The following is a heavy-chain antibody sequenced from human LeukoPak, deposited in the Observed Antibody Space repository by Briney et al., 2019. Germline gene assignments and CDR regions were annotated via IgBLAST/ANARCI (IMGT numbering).Heavy chain of an antibody. CDR3: ARASLSSLLTFDY. CDR1: GFTSGSYW. D-gene: IGHD2-15*01. CDR2: IKQDGSQK. Sequence: GGSLRLSCAASGFTSGSYWMNWVRQAPGKGLEWVAIIKQDGSQKFYLDSVRGRSTISTDTANNSLYLLMNSLRAEDTAVYYCARASLSSLLTFDYWGQGTLVTVSS. J-gene: IGHJ4*02. V-gene: IGHV3-7*01.